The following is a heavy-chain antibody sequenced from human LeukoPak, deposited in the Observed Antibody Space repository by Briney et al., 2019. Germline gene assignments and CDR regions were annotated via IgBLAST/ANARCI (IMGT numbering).Heavy chain of an antibody. CDR1: GHTFTGYY. CDR3: GRDRCGSGSCYTGWFDP. Sequence: ASVKVSCKASGHTFTGYYIHWVRQAPGQGREGMIWINPKNGGTKYGQKIQGRVTMTRDTTISTVYMELSRLRFDDTAVYYCGRDRCGSGSCYTGWFDPWGQGTLVTVSS. CDR2: INPKNGGT. J-gene: IGHJ5*02. D-gene: IGHD2-2*02. V-gene: IGHV1-2*02.